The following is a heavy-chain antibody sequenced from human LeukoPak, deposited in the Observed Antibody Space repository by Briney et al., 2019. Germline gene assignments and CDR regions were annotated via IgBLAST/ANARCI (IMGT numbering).Heavy chain of an antibody. CDR1: GGSFSGYY. J-gene: IGHJ4*02. Sequence: TSETLSLTCAVYGGSFSGYYWSWIRQPPGKGLEWIANVNPDMSEKNYVESVKGRFTISRDKVKNLLYLQMNSLRGDDTAVYYCARDGLPVALDKWGQGTLVTVSS. CDR2: VNPDMSEK. D-gene: IGHD2-2*01. CDR3: ARDGLPVALDK. V-gene: IGHV3-7*01.